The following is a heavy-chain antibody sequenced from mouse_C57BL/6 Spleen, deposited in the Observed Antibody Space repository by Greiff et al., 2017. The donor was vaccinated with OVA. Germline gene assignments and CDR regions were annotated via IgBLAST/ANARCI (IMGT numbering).Heavy chain of an antibody. D-gene: IGHD2-2*01. J-gene: IGHJ4*01. Sequence: QVQLQQSGAELVRPGASVTLSCKASGYTFTDYEMHWVKQTPVHGLEWIGAIDPETGGTAYNQKFKGKAILTADKSSSTAYMELRSLTSEDSAVYYCTSGYYGYEGYYAMDYWGQGTSVTVSS. CDR3: TSGYYGYEGYYAMDY. CDR2: IDPETGGT. CDR1: GYTFTDYE. V-gene: IGHV1-15*01.